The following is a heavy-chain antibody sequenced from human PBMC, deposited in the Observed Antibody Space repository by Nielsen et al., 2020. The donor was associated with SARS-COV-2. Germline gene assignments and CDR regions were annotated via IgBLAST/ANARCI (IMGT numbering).Heavy chain of an antibody. J-gene: IGHJ6*03. CDR1: GFTFSSYD. CDR2: IGTAGDT. D-gene: IGHD6-13*01. Sequence: GESLKISCAASGFTFSSYDMHWVRQATGKGLEWVSAIGTAGDTYYPGSVKGRFTISRENAKISLYLQMNSLRAGDTAVYYCARGDSSSWYYYYMDVWGKGTTVTFSS. CDR3: ARGDSSSWYYYYMDV. V-gene: IGHV3-13*04.